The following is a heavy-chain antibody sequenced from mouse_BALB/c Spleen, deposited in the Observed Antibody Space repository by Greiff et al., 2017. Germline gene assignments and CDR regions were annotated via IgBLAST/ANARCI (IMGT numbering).Heavy chain of an antibody. J-gene: IGHJ3*01. D-gene: IGHD3-2*01. CDR2: ISSGGSYT. CDR1: GFTFSSYT. V-gene: IGHV5-6-4*01. Sequence: EVMLVESGGGLVKPGGSLKLSCAASGFTFSSYTMSWVRQTPEKRLEWVATISSGGSYTYYPDSVKGRFTISRDNAKNTLYLQMSSLKSEDTAMYYCTKTARATFAYWGQGTLVTVSA. CDR3: TKTARATFAY.